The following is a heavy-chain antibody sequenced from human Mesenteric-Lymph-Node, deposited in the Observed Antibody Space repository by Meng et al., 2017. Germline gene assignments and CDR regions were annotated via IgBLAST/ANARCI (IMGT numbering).Heavy chain of an antibody. D-gene: IGHD3-10*01. CDR3: AIDYYYGARIYYNLAY. CDR1: GGSFHAYG. J-gene: IGHJ4*02. Sequence: SVKVSCKTSGGSFHAYGISWVRQAPGQGLEWMGVITPVSGASYYAQDFQDRVPITADKSTTTVHMELTSLTPDDTAVYYCAIDYYYGARIYYNLAYWGQGTLVTVSS. CDR2: ITPVSGAS. V-gene: IGHV1-69*06.